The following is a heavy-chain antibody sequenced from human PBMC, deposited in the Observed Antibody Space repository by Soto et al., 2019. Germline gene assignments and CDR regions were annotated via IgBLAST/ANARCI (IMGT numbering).Heavy chain of an antibody. J-gene: IGHJ6*02. D-gene: IGHD3-16*01. V-gene: IGHV4-61*01. CDR3: ARAGRGYGMDV. CDR2: IYYSGST. CDR1: GGSVSSGSYY. Sequence: QVQLQESGPGLVKPSETLSLTCTVSGGSVSSGSYYWSWIRQPPGKGLEWIGYIYYSGSTNYNPSPKGRAPFPEDTSKTQSPLKLGLGTAAAAAVYYGARAGRGYGMDVWGQGTTVTVSS.